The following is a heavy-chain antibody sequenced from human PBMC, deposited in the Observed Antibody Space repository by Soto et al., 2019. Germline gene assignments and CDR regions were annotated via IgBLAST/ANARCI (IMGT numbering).Heavy chain of an antibody. V-gene: IGHV1-8*01. D-gene: IGHD4-17*01. CDR2: MNPNSGNT. Sequence: QVQLVQSGAEVKKSGASVKVSCKASGYTFTSHDINWVRQATGQGLAWMGWMNPNSGNTGYAQTCQGRAPXTXNXXISTAYMELSSLRSEATAVYYCARWDYGYYARFDYWGQGTLVTVSS. J-gene: IGHJ4*02. CDR3: ARWDYGYYARFDY. CDR1: GYTFTSHD.